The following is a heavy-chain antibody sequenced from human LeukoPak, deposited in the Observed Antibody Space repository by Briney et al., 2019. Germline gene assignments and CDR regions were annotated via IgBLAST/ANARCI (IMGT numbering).Heavy chain of an antibody. V-gene: IGHV4-34*01. J-gene: IGHJ4*02. CDR2: INHSGST. Sequence: LETLSLTCAVYGGSFSGYYWSWIRQPPVKGLEWIGEINHSGSTNYNPSLKSRVTISVDTSKNQFSLKLSSVTAADTAVYYCASVSGDWVDYWGQGTLVTVSS. CDR3: ASVSGDWVDY. CDR1: GGSFSGYY. D-gene: IGHD3/OR15-3a*01.